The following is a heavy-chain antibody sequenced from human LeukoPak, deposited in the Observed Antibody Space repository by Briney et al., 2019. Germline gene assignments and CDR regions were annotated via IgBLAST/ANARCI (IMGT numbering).Heavy chain of an antibody. Sequence: SETLSLTCSVSGASIASSSYFWGWIRQPPGKGLEWIGSIYYTGTTYYNPSLKSRVTVSLDTSKNQFSLKLSSVTAADTAIYYCARGGGQSFDYWGQGTLVTVSS. V-gene: IGHV4-39*07. CDR2: IYYTGTT. D-gene: IGHD3-10*01. CDR1: GASIASSSYF. J-gene: IGHJ4*02. CDR3: ARGGGQSFDY.